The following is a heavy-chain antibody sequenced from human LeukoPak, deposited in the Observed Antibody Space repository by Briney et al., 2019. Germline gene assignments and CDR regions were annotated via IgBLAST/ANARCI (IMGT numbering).Heavy chain of an antibody. CDR3: ARTCSGSCHFDY. J-gene: IGHJ4*02. CDR1: GFTFSSYA. V-gene: IGHV3-30*04. Sequence: PGGSLRLSCAASGFTFSSYAMHWVRQAPGKGLEGVSVISYDGSNKYYADSVKGRFTISRDNSKNTLYLQMNSLRAEDTAVYYCARTCSGSCHFDYWGQGTLVTVSS. D-gene: IGHD3-10*02. CDR2: ISYDGSNK.